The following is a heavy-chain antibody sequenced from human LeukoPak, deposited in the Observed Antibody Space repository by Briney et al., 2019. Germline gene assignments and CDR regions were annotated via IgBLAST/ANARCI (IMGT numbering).Heavy chain of an antibody. D-gene: IGHD5-18*01. CDR2: INHSGST. Sequence: SETLSLTCAVYGGSFSGYYWSWIRQPPGKGLEWIGEINHSGSTNYNPSLKSRVTISVDTSKNQFSLKLSSVTAADTAVYYCAGGRGIQLWLIHKYYFDYWGQGTLVTVSS. CDR3: AGGRGIQLWLIHKYYFDY. CDR1: GGSFSGYY. V-gene: IGHV4-34*01. J-gene: IGHJ4*02.